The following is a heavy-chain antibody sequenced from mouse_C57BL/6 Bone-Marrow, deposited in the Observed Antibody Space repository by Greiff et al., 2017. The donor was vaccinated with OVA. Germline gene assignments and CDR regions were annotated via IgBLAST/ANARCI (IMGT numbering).Heavy chain of an antibody. CDR2: INYDGSST. Sequence: EVKLVESEGGLVQPGSSMKLSCTASGFTFSDYYMAWVRQVPEKGLEWVANINYDGSSTYYLDSLKSRFIISRDNAKNILYLQMSSLKSEDTATYYCARILRFSFDYWGQGTTLTVSS. CDR3: ARILRFSFDY. V-gene: IGHV5-16*01. D-gene: IGHD1-1*01. J-gene: IGHJ2*01. CDR1: GFTFSDYY.